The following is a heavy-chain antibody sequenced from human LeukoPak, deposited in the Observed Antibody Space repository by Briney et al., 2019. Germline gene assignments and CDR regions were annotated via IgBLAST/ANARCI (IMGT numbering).Heavy chain of an antibody. CDR3: AKDCFAYSGYDYGEVFFDY. D-gene: IGHD5-12*01. CDR2: IKSNSDGGTI. Sequence: NSGGSLRLSCAASGLTLSNAWMNWMRQTPGKGLEWVGLIKSNSDGGTIDYAAPVKGRFTISRDDSQNTLFLQMNSLRAEDTAVYYCAKDCFAYSGYDYGEVFFDYWGQGTLVTVSS. V-gene: IGHV3-15*01. CDR1: GLTLSNAW. J-gene: IGHJ4*02.